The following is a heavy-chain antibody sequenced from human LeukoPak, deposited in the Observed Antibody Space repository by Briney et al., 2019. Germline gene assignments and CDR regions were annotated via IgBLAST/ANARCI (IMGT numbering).Heavy chain of an antibody. Sequence: PSETLSLTCTVSGGSISSYYWSWIRQPPGKGLEWIGYIYYSGSTNYNPSLKSRVTISVDTSKNQFSLKLGSVAAAGTAVYYCARAPGYCSSNSWYGPRAFDYWGQGTLVTVSS. CDR1: GGSISSYY. J-gene: IGHJ4*02. V-gene: IGHV4-59*01. D-gene: IGHD2-2*01. CDR2: IYYSGST. CDR3: ARAPGYCSSNSWYGPRAFDY.